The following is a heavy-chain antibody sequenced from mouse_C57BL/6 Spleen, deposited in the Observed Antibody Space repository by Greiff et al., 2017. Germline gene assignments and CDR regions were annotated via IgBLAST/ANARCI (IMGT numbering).Heavy chain of an antibody. J-gene: IGHJ4*01. CDR2: IYPGSGST. V-gene: IGHV1-55*01. Sequence: VQLQQPGAELVKPGASVKMSCKASGYTFTSYWITWVKQRPGQGLEWIGDIYPGSGSTNYNEKFKSKDTLTVDTASSTAYMQLSSLTSEDSAVYYCARKGGYYGSNAMDYWGQGTSVTVSS. D-gene: IGHD1-1*01. CDR3: ARKGGYYGSNAMDY. CDR1: GYTFTSYW.